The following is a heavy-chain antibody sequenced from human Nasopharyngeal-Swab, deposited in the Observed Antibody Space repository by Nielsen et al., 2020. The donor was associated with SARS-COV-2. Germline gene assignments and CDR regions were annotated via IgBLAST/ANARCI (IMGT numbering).Heavy chain of an antibody. Sequence: GESLKISCAASGFTFDDYAMHWVRQAPGKGLEWVSLISWDGGSTYYADSVKGRFTISRDNSKNSLYLQMNSLRAEDTALYYYAKDAKHPLPGYYYYMDVWGKGTTVTVSS. V-gene: IGHV3-43D*04. CDR3: AKDAKHPLPGYYYYMDV. J-gene: IGHJ6*03. CDR1: GFTFDDYA. D-gene: IGHD2-15*01. CDR2: ISWDGGST.